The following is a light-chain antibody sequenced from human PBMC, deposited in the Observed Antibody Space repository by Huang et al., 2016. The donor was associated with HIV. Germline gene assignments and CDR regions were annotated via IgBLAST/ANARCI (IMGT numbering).Light chain of an antibody. CDR1: QNINAY. CDR2: TAS. J-gene: IGKJ3*01. CDR3: QQSYSTLFT. V-gene: IGKV1-39*01. Sequence: DIQMTQSPSSLSASVGDRVTITCRASQNINAYLNWYQQKRGKAPKLLIYTASILQSGVPSRFSGSGSGTDFTLTISSLQPEDSATNYCQQSYSTLFTFGPGTKVDI.